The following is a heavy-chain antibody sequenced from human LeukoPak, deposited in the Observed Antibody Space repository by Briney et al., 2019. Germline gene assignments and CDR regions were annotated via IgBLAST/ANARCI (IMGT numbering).Heavy chain of an antibody. Sequence: GGSLRLSCAASGGSFSNYWMHWVRQVPGKGLVWVSRIKTDGSGANYADSVTGRFTISRDNVKNTLFLQRNSTGVEHTAVYYCGRDLVYGSGSLDNWGQGTLVTVSS. CDR1: GGSFSNYW. D-gene: IGHD3-10*01. J-gene: IGHJ4*02. CDR2: IKTDGSGA. CDR3: GRDLVYGSGSLDN. V-gene: IGHV3-74*01.